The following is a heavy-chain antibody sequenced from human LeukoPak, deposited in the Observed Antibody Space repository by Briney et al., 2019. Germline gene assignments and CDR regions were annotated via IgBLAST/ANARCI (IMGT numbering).Heavy chain of an antibody. J-gene: IGHJ5*02. CDR2: ISAYNGNT. Sequence: ASVKVSCKASGYTFTSYGIIWVRQAPGQGLEWMGWISAYNGNTNYAQKLQGRVTMTTDTSTSTAYMELRSLRSDDTAVYYCARDSELWFGELPKNWFDPWGQGTLVTVSS. CDR3: ARDSELWFGELPKNWFDP. D-gene: IGHD3-10*01. V-gene: IGHV1-18*01. CDR1: GYTFTSYG.